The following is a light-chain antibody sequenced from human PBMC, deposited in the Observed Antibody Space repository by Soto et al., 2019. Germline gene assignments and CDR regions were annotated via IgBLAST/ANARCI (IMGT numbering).Light chain of an antibody. V-gene: IGKV3-15*01. J-gene: IGKJ4*01. CDR3: QQYNSWPLT. Sequence: EIVMTQSPVTLSVSPGERATLSCRASESVGSNLAWYQQKPGQPPRLLIYDASMRETGVPPRFSGSGSGTEFTLTISSLQSEDFAVYYCQQYNSWPLTFGGGTKVEIK. CDR1: ESVGSN. CDR2: DAS.